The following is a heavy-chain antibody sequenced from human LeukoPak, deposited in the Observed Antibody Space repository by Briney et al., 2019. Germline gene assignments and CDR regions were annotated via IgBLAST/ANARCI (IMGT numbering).Heavy chain of an antibody. CDR2: MNTKTGVT. Sequence: ASVKVSCKASGYTFANFGITWVRQAPGQGLEWMGCMNTKTGVTTDYAQKFQGRLTMTRDTSINTAYMELSSLMSDDTAVYFCARVDWNYWGQGTLVTVSS. J-gene: IGHJ4*02. CDR3: ARVDWNY. V-gene: IGHV1-2*02. D-gene: IGHD2-21*01. CDR1: GYTFANFG.